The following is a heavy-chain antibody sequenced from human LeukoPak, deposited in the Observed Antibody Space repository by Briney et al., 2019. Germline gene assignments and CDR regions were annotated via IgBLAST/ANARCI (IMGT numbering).Heavy chain of an antibody. CDR1: GDSVTSGY. D-gene: IGHD2-15*01. V-gene: IGHV4-4*09. J-gene: IGHJ1*01. CDR2: IYDSGIT. Sequence: SETLSLTCTVSGDSVTSGYWSWIRQPPGKGLEWIGYIYDSGITDYNLSLKSRLTISVDTSNNQFSLNLSSVTAADTAVYYCSGRGHRYSRDWGRGILVTVPS. CDR3: SGRGHRYSRD.